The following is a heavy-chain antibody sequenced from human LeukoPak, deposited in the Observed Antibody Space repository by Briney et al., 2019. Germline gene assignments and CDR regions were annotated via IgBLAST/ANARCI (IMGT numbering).Heavy chain of an antibody. D-gene: IGHD3-22*01. V-gene: IGHV3-48*03. J-gene: IGHJ3*02. CDR1: GLTFSSYE. CDR2: ISSSGSSI. CDR3: ARDSHKFDSSGYYPDAFDI. Sequence: GGSLRLSCAASGLTFSSYEMNWVRQAPGKGLEWVSYISSSGSSIYYADSVKGRFTISRDNAKKSLYLQMHSLRAEDTAVYYCARDSHKFDSSGYYPDAFDIWGQGTKLTVSS.